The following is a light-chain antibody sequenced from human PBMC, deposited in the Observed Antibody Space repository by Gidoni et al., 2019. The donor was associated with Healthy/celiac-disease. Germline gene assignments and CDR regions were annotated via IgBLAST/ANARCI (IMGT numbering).Light chain of an antibody. Sequence: IVMTQSPATLSVSPGERATLSCRASQSVSSNLAWYQQQPGQAPRLLIYGASTRATGIPARFSGSWSGTEFTLTISSLQSEDFAVYYCQQGKTFGQGTKVEIK. V-gene: IGKV3-15*01. CDR2: GAS. CDR1: QSVSSN. J-gene: IGKJ1*01. CDR3: QQGKT.